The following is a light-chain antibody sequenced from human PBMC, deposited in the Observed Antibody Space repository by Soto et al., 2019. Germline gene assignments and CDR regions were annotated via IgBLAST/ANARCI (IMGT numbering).Light chain of an antibody. CDR2: GNN. J-gene: IGLJ2*01. CDR3: VAWDDSLNGHVV. CDR1: NSDVGTYN. Sequence: QSALAQPPSASGSPGQSVTITCTGTNSDVGTYNYVSWYQQLPGTAPKLLIYGNNQRPSGVPDRFSGSRSGTSASLAISGLQSEDEADYYCVAWDDSLNGHVVFGGGTKVTVL. V-gene: IGLV1-44*01.